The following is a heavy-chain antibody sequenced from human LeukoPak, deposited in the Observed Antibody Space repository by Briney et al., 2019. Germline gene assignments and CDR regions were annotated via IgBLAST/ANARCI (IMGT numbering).Heavy chain of an antibody. V-gene: IGHV1-8*03. CDR3: ARGRGILTGYYLGY. Sequence: ASVKVSCKASGYTFTSYGISWVRQATGQGLEWMGWMNPNSGNTGYAQKFQGRVTITRNTSISTAYMELSSLRSEDTAVYYCARGRGILTGYYLGYWGQGTLVTVSS. CDR1: GYTFTSYG. J-gene: IGHJ4*02. CDR2: MNPNSGNT. D-gene: IGHD3-9*01.